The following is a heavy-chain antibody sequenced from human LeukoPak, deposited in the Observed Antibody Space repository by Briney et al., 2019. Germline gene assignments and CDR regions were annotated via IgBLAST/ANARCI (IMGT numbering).Heavy chain of an antibody. CDR3: AREDSNSENF. V-gene: IGHV1-18*01. D-gene: IGHD2/OR15-2a*01. Sequence: ASVEVSCKASGYPFTSYGLTWVRQTPGQGLQWMGWIAAYNGATNYAQIFQGRISMTTDTSTNTGYMELRSLTSDDTAVYYCAREDSNSENFWGQGTLVTVSS. J-gene: IGHJ4*02. CDR2: IAAYNGAT. CDR1: GYPFTSYG.